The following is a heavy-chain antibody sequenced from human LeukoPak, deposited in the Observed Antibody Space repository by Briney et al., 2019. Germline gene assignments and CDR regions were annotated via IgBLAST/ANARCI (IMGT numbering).Heavy chain of an antibody. Sequence: SGGSLRLSCVASGFSFSTYAMSWVRQAPGKGLEWVSTIYYSGGNTYSADSVKGRFTISRDNSRNTLYLQMHNLRAEDTAVYYCAKDQGQAIVPRRFDYWGQGTLVTVSS. V-gene: IGHV3-23*01. D-gene: IGHD2-2*01. CDR1: GFSFSTYA. J-gene: IGHJ4*02. CDR3: AKDQGQAIVPRRFDY. CDR2: IYYSGGNT.